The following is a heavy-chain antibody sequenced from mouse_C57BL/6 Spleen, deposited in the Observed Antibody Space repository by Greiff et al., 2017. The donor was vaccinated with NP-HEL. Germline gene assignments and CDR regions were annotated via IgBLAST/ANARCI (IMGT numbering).Heavy chain of an antibody. Sequence: VQLQQSGAELVRPGTSVKLSCKASGYTFTSYWMHWVKQRPGQGLEWIGVIDPSDSYTNYNQKFKGKATLTVDTSSSTAYMQLSSLTSEDSAVYYCAREKAYDYVYAMDYWGQGTSVTVSS. J-gene: IGHJ4*01. V-gene: IGHV1-59*01. D-gene: IGHD2-4*01. CDR2: IDPSDSYT. CDR1: GYTFTSYW. CDR3: AREKAYDYVYAMDY.